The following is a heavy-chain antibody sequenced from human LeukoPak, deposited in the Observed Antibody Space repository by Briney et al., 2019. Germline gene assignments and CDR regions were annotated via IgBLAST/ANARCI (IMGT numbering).Heavy chain of an antibody. D-gene: IGHD3-10*01. Sequence: PSETLSLTCTVSGGSINSSSYYWGWIRQPPGKGLEWIGRIYHSGSTYYNPSLKSRVTISVDTSKNHFSLKLSSVTAADTAVYYCARERGGQYYFGSGTGIDYWGQGTLVTVSS. CDR3: ARERGGQYYFGSGTGIDY. J-gene: IGHJ4*02. V-gene: IGHV4-39*02. CDR1: GGSINSSSYY. CDR2: IYHSGST.